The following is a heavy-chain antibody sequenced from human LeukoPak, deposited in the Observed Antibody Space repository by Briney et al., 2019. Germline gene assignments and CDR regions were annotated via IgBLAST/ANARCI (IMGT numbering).Heavy chain of an antibody. V-gene: IGHV4-4*08. Sequence: SETLSLTCTVSGVSISGFYWNWIRQPPRKGLEWVGYSHTGGSISSNPSLNSRVAFSMDTSKNQVSLRLNSVTATDTAVYYGARRRGGFGEGEFDYWGQGIPVTVST. CDR3: ARRRGGFGEGEFDY. CDR1: GVSISGFY. J-gene: IGHJ4*02. CDR2: SHTGGSI. D-gene: IGHD3-10*01.